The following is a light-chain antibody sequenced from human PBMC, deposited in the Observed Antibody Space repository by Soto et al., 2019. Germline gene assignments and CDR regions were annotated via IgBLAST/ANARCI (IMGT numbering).Light chain of an antibody. CDR1: SSDVGGYNY. Sequence: QSVLTQPASMSGSPGQSITISCTGTSSDVGGYNYVSWYQQHPDRAPKLIIYEVSNRPSGVSIRFSGSKSANTASLTISGLQAEDEADYYCSSYSTTYTVLLGGGTKLTVL. J-gene: IGLJ2*01. CDR3: SSYSTTYTVL. CDR2: EVS. V-gene: IGLV2-14*01.